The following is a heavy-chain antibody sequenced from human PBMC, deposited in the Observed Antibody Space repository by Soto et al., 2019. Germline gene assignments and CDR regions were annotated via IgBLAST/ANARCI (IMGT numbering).Heavy chain of an antibody. CDR1: GFTFSSYG. CDR3: ARSSYCSSTSCYGAYYFDY. V-gene: IGHV3-33*01. CDR2: IWYDGSNK. D-gene: IGHD2-2*01. J-gene: IGHJ4*02. Sequence: QVQLVESGGGVVQPGRSLRLSCAASGFTFSSYGMHWVRQAPGKGLEWVAVIWYDGSNKYYVDSVKGRFTISRDNSKNTLYLQMNSLRAEDTAVYYCARSSYCSSTSCYGAYYFDYWGQGTLVTVSS.